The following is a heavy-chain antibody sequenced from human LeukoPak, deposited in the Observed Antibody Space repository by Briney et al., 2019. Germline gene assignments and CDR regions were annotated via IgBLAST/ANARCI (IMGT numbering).Heavy chain of an antibody. CDR1: GXTFTTYS. Sequence: GGSLRLSCVASGXTFTTYSMNWVRQAPGKGLEWVAVISYDGSNTYYADSVKGRFTISRDNSKNMLYLQMNSLRAEDTAVYYCAKPYYYGSRSYMDYWGQGTLVTVSS. J-gene: IGHJ4*02. CDR2: ISYDGSNT. D-gene: IGHD3-10*01. V-gene: IGHV3-30*18. CDR3: AKPYYYGSRSYMDY.